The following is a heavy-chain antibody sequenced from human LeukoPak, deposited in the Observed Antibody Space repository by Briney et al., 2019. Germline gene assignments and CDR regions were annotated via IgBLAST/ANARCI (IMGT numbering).Heavy chain of an antibody. D-gene: IGHD4-23*01. CDR1: GGSISSYY. CDR2: IYTSGRT. Sequence: SETLSLTCTVSGGSISSYYWSWIRQPAGKGLEGIGRIYTSGRTNYNPSLKSRVTMSVDTSRNQFSLKLSSVTAADTAVYYCARDDYGGNSDYWGQGTLVTVSS. J-gene: IGHJ4*02. V-gene: IGHV4-4*07. CDR3: ARDDYGGNSDY.